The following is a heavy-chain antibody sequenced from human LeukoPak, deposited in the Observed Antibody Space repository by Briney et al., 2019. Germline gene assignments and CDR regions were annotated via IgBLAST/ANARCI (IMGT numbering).Heavy chain of an antibody. V-gene: IGHV3-21*01. CDR2: ITSSSSYI. D-gene: IGHD1-26*01. CDR3: ARESGGDLGEAFDI. CDR1: GLNFSNYW. J-gene: IGHJ3*02. Sequence: GGSLRLSCVASGLNFSNYWMSWVRQAPGKGLEWVSSITSSSSYIYYADSLKGRFTISRDNAKNSLYLQLNSLRAEDTAVYYCARESGGDLGEAFDIWGQGTMVTVSS.